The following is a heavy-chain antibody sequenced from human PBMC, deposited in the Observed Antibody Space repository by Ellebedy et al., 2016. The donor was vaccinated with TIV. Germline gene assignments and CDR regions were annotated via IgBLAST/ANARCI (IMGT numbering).Heavy chain of an antibody. CDR2: IYQDGSAK. J-gene: IGHJ5*02. CDR3: ARRGSYGDYAVQLNNWFDP. Sequence: GESLKISCTASGFSFRSYWMGWVRQAPGKGLEWVANIYQDGSAKFYVDSVEGRFTISRDNAKNSLSLQMKSLRAEDTAVYYCARRGSYGDYAVQLNNWFDPWGQGTPVTVSP. V-gene: IGHV3-7*01. CDR1: GFSFRSYW. D-gene: IGHD4-17*01.